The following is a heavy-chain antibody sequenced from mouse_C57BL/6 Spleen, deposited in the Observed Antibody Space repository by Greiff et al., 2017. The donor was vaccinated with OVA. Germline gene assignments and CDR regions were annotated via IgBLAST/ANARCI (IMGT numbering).Heavy chain of an antibody. CDR3: ARTMITTRGYYYAMDY. CDR1: GYTFTDYY. D-gene: IGHD2-4*01. V-gene: IGHV1-26*01. CDR2: INPNNGGT. J-gene: IGHJ4*01. Sequence: EVKLQQSGPELVKPGASVKISCKASGYTFTDYYMNWVKQSHGKSLEWIGDINPNNGGTSYNQKFKGKATMTVDKSSSTAYMELRSLTSEESAVYYWARTMITTRGYYYAMDYWGQGTSVTVSS.